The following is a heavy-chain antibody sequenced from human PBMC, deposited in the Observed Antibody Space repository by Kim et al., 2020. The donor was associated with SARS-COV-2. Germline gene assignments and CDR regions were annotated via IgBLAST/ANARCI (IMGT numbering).Heavy chain of an antibody. D-gene: IGHD2-8*01. V-gene: IGHV1-2*02. Sequence: KLQGRVTMTRDTSTSTAYMELSRLRSDDTAVYYCAVLMVYAVPDAFDIWGQGTMVTVSS. J-gene: IGHJ3*02. CDR3: AVLMVYAVPDAFDI.